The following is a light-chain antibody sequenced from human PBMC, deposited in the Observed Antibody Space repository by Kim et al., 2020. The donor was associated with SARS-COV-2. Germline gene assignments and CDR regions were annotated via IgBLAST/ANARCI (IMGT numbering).Light chain of an antibody. Sequence: SSELTQDPAVSVALGQTVRITCQGDSLRNYYASWYQQKPGQAPILVIYAKNNRPSGIPDRFSGSSSGNAASLTITGAQAEDEADYYCNSRDSSDYVVFGGGTQLTVL. J-gene: IGLJ2*01. CDR2: AKN. CDR3: NSRDSSDYVV. CDR1: SLRNYY. V-gene: IGLV3-19*01.